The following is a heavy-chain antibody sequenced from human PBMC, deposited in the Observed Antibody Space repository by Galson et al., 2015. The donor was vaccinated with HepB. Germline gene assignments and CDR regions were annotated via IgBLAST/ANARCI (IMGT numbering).Heavy chain of an antibody. J-gene: IGHJ3*02. V-gene: IGHV4-34*01. CDR1: GGSFSGYY. CDR3: ARVGLIWAPARAFDI. Sequence: SETLSLTCAVYGGSFSGYYWSWIRQPPGKGLEWIGEINHSGSTNYNPSLKSRVTISVDTSKNQFSLKLSSVTAADTAVYYCARVGLIWAPARAFDIWGQGTMVTVSS. D-gene: IGHD3-16*01. CDR2: INHSGST.